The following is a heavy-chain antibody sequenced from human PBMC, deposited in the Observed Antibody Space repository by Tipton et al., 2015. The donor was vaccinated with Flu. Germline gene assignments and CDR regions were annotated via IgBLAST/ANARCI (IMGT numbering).Heavy chain of an antibody. CDR1: AYSISSGYY. J-gene: IGHJ5*02. CDR2: IYHSGST. V-gene: IGHV4-38-2*01. CDR3: VRGGCSGYDFWFDP. Sequence: GLVKPSETLSLTCAVSAYSISSGYYWGWIRQPPGKGLEWIGYIYHSGSTYYNPSLKSRVTISIDRSKNQFSLKLSSVTAADTAVYHCVRGGCSGYDFWFDPWGQGTLVTVSS. D-gene: IGHD5-12*01.